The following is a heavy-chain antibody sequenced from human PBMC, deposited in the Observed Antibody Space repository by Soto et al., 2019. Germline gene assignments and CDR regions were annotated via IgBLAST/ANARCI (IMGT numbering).Heavy chain of an antibody. Sequence: VQLVESGGGVVQPGRSLRLSCAASGFTFSSYAMHWVRQAPGKGLEWVAVISYDGSNKYYADSVKGRFTISRDNSKNTLYLQMNSLRAEDTAVYYCATSAAPYYYYGMDVWGQGTTVTVSS. CDR1: GFTFSSYA. D-gene: IGHD2-2*01. V-gene: IGHV3-30-3*01. CDR3: ATSAAPYYYYGMDV. J-gene: IGHJ6*02. CDR2: ISYDGSNK.